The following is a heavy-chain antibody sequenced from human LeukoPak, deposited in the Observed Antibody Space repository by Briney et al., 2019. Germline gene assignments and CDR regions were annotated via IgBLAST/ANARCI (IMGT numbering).Heavy chain of an antibody. CDR3: ARSGYSYGYTGPYGMDV. D-gene: IGHD5-18*01. CDR1: GGTFSSYA. Sequence: SVKVSCKASGGTFSSYAISWVRQAPGQGLEWMGGIIPIFGTANHAQKFQGRVTITADESTSTAYMELSSLRSEDTAVYYCARSGYSYGYTGPYGMDVWGKGTTVTVSS. CDR2: IIPIFGTA. J-gene: IGHJ6*04. V-gene: IGHV1-69*13.